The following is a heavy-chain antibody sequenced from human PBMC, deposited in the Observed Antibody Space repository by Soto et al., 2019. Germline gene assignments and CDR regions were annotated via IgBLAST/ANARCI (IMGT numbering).Heavy chain of an antibody. CDR1: TFTFGIYN. CDR3: ARVPQWCMHCLDV. J-gene: IGHJ6*02. V-gene: IGHV3-21*01. Sequence: GGSLRLSCAASTFTFGIYNMNWVRQAPGKGLEWVSSINDRSNFIYYADSVKGRFTISRDNAKNSLYLHMNSLRAEDTAVYYCARVPQWCMHCLDVWGQGTTVTVSS. CDR2: INDRSNFI. D-gene: IGHD2-8*01.